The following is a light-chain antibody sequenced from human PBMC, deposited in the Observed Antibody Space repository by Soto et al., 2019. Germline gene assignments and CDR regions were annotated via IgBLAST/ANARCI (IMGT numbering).Light chain of an antibody. V-gene: IGLV2-8*01. CDR1: SSDVAIYNY. Sequence: QSALTQPPSVSGSPGQSVTISCTGTSSDVAIYNYVSWYQQHPGKAPKLMIYEVNKRPSGVPDRFSGSKSGNTASLTVSGLQAEDEADYYCSSYAGSTTFERVFGTGTKVTVL. J-gene: IGLJ1*01. CDR2: EVN. CDR3: SSYAGSTTFERV.